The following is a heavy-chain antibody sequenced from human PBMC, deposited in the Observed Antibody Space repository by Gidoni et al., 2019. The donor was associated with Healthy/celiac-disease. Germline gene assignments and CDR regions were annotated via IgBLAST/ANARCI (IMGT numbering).Heavy chain of an antibody. D-gene: IGHD6-19*01. V-gene: IGHV4-39*01. Sequence: QLQLQESGPGLVKPSETLSLTCTVSGGSISSSSYYWGWIRQPPGKGLEWIGSIYYSGSTYYNPSLKSRVTISVDTSKNQFSLKLSSVTAADTAVYYCARHSRIAVAGTRWFDPWGQGTLVTVSS. CDR3: ARHSRIAVAGTRWFDP. CDR1: GGSISSSSYY. J-gene: IGHJ5*02. CDR2: IYYSGST.